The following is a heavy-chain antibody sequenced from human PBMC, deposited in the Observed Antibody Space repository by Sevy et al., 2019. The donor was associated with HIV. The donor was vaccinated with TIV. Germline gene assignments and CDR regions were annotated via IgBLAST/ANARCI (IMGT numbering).Heavy chain of an antibody. CDR1: GYTLTELS. Sequence: ASVKVSCKVSGYTLTELSMHWVRQAPGKGLEWMGGFDPEDGETIYAQKFQGRVTMTEDTSTDTAYMELSSLGSEDTAVYYCATEIAWGPRASGSFRIWGQGTMVTVSS. D-gene: IGHD1-26*01. CDR3: ATEIAWGPRASGSFRI. V-gene: IGHV1-24*01. J-gene: IGHJ3*02. CDR2: FDPEDGET.